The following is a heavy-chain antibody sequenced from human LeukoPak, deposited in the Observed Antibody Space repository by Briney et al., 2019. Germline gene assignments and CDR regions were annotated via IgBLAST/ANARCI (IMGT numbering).Heavy chain of an antibody. D-gene: IGHD2-2*01. J-gene: IGHJ4*02. Sequence: ASVKVSCKASGGTFSSYAISWVRQAPGQGLEWMGGIIPIFGTANYAQKFQGRVTITTDESTSTAYMELSSLRSEDTAVYYRARDPPYCSSTSCYLDNWGQGTLVTVSS. CDR2: IIPIFGTA. V-gene: IGHV1-69*05. CDR3: ARDPPYCSSTSCYLDN. CDR1: GGTFSSYA.